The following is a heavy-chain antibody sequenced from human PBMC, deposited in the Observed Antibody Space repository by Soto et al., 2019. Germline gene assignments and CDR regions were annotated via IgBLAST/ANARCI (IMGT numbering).Heavy chain of an antibody. CDR1: GYSLNSYW. V-gene: IGHV5-51*01. Sequence: GESLKISCRGSGYSLNSYWICRVRQMPGKGLEWMGVIYPGDSDTRYSPSFQGQVTISDDKSISTAYLQWSSLKASDTAMYYCAIGPIAAADRNYYYHGMDIWGQGTTVTVSS. J-gene: IGHJ6*02. D-gene: IGHD6-13*01. CDR2: IYPGDSDT. CDR3: AIGPIAAADRNYYYHGMDI.